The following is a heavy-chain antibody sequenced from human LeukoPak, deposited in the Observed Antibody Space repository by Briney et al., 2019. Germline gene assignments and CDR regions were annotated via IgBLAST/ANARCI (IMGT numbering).Heavy chain of an antibody. J-gene: IGHJ3*02. Sequence: GGSLRLSCAASGFTFSSYGMHWVRQAPGKGLEWVAVISYDGSNKYYADSVKGRFTLSRDNSKSTLYLQMNSLRAEDTAVYYCAREALAFDIWGQGTMVTVSS. CDR2: ISYDGSNK. V-gene: IGHV3-30*03. CDR3: AREALAFDI. CDR1: GFTFSSYG.